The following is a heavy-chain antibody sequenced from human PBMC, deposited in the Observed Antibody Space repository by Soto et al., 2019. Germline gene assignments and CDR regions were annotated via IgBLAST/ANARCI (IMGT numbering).Heavy chain of an antibody. D-gene: IGHD5-12*01. V-gene: IGHV2-5*02. J-gene: IGHJ4*02. CDR2: IYWDDDK. Sequence: SGPTLVNPTQTLTLTCTFSGFSLSTSGVGVGWIRQPPGKALEWLALIYWDDDKRYSPSLKSRLTITKDTSKNQVVLTMTNMGPVDTATYFCAHIDPEIVTVGGHGGFDYWGQGTLVTVSS. CDR3: AHIDPEIVTVGGHGGFDY. CDR1: GFSLSTSGVG.